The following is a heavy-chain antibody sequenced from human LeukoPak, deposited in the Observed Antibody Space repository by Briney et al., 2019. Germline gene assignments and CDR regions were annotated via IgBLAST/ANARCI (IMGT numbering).Heavy chain of an antibody. Sequence: GGSLRLSCAASGFTFDDYGMSWVRQAPGKGLEWVAGISYDGSNKYYADSVKGRFTISRDNSKNTLYLQMNSLRAEDTAVYYCAKDVYSFGSYYFDYWGQGTLVTVSS. CDR1: GFTFDDYG. V-gene: IGHV3-30*18. D-gene: IGHD5-18*01. CDR3: AKDVYSFGSYYFDY. CDR2: ISYDGSNK. J-gene: IGHJ4*02.